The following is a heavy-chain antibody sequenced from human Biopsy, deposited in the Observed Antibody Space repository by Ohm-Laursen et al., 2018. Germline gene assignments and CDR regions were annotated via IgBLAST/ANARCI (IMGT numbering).Heavy chain of an antibody. CDR3: TRAGGGKIYGL. J-gene: IGHJ4*02. V-gene: IGHV4-31*03. D-gene: IGHD2/OR15-2a*01. Sequence: PRTLSFTCTVSGVSINTGGYYWTWIRQHPGTGLEWIGYIHYSGNTLYNPSLKSRLTISVDTSRNQFSLKLTSVTAADTALYYCTRAGGGKIYGLWGQGTLVTVSS. CDR2: IHYSGNT. CDR1: GVSINTGGYY.